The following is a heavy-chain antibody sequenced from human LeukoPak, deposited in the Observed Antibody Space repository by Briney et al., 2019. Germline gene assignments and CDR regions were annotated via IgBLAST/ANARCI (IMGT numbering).Heavy chain of an antibody. CDR2: IYYSGST. V-gene: IGHV4-59*01. D-gene: IGHD2-2*01. J-gene: IGHJ6*03. Sequence: SETLSLTCTVSGGSISSYYWSWIRQPPGKGLEWIGYIYYSGSTNYNPSLKSRVTISVDTSKNQFSLKLSSVTAADTAVYYCARAPTTGYCSSTSCYYVDVWGKGTTVTVSS. CDR1: GGSISSYY. CDR3: ARAPTTGYCSSTSCYYVDV.